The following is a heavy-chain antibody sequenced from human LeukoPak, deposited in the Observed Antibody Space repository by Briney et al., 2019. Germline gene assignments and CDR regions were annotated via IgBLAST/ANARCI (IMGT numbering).Heavy chain of an antibody. D-gene: IGHD3-22*01. CDR3: ARRSLDDSSGYYFSFDY. CDR2: INWNGGST. V-gene: IGHV3-20*04. CDR1: GFTFDDYG. Sequence: GGSLRLSCAASGFTFDDYGMSWVRQAPGKGLEWVSGINWNGGSTGYADSVKGRFTISRDNAKSSLYLQMNSLRAEDTALYYCARRSLDDSSGYYFSFDYWGQGTLVTVSS. J-gene: IGHJ4*02.